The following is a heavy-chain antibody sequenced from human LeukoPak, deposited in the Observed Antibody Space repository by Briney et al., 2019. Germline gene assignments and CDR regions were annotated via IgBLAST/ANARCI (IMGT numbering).Heavy chain of an antibody. D-gene: IGHD1-14*01. CDR1: GFTFSSYA. Sequence: GGSLSLSCAASGFTFSSYAMHWVRQAPGKGLEWVAVISYDGSNKYYADSVKGRFTISRDNSKNTLYLQMNSLRAEDTAVYYCARSEPDYWYFVLWGRGTLVTVSS. CDR3: ARSEPDYWYFVL. J-gene: IGHJ2*01. CDR2: ISYDGSNK. V-gene: IGHV3-30-3*01.